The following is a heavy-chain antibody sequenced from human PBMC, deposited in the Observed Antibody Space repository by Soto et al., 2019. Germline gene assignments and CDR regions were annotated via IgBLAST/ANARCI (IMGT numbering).Heavy chain of an antibody. V-gene: IGHV4-34*01. Sequence: RSLTCAVYGGSFSGYYWSWIRQPPGKGLEWIGEINHSGSTNYNPSLKSRVTISVGTSKNQFSLKLSSVTAADTAVYYCARGLRRNWFDPWGQGTLVTVSS. CDR2: INHSGST. CDR3: ARGLRRNWFDP. CDR1: GGSFSGYY. J-gene: IGHJ5*02. D-gene: IGHD4-17*01.